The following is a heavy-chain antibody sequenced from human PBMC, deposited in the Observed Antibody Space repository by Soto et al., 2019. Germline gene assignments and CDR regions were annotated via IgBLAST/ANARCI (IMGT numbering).Heavy chain of an antibody. CDR1: GFTVNSNY. CDR2: IYSAGST. V-gene: IGHV3-53*01. Sequence: PGWSRRRSWSAGGFTVNSNYISWVRQAPWKGLEWVSVIYSAGSTYYADSVKGRFTISRDNSKNTVYLQMNSLRAEDTAVYYCAMGHPAYDFWSGYRYYYHGMDVWGQGKTVTVSS. J-gene: IGHJ6*02. D-gene: IGHD3-3*01. CDR3: AMGHPAYDFWSGYRYYYHGMDV.